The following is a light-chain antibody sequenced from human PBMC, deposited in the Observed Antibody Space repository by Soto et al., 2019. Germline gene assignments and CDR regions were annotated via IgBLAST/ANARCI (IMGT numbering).Light chain of an antibody. J-gene: IGKJ1*01. V-gene: IGKV3-11*01. CDR3: QQRTTWL. Sequence: ETVLTQSPATLSLSPGESATLSCRASQSVGKYLAWYQQKPGQAPRLLIYDASNRAAGIPARFSGSGFGTDFTLTISSLEPEDLAIYYCQQRTTWLFGQGTKVEI. CDR1: QSVGKY. CDR2: DAS.